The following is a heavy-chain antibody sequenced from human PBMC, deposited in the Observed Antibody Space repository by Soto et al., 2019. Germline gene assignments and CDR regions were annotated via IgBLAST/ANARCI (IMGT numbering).Heavy chain of an antibody. CDR3: VRNLASGGTYYFDY. CDR2: VRNKANSYTT. CDR1: GFTFSDHY. D-gene: IGHD2-15*01. V-gene: IGHV3-72*01. J-gene: IGHJ4*02. Sequence: EVQLVESGGGLVEPGGSLRLSCAASGFTFSDHYMDWVRQAPGKGLEWIGRVRNKANSYTTEYAASVRGRFTVSRDDSKNSLYLQMNSLKTEDTAMYYCVRNLASGGTYYFDYLGQGTLVTVSS.